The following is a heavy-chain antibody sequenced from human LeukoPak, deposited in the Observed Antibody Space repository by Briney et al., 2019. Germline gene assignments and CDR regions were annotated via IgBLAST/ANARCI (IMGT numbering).Heavy chain of an antibody. Sequence: AGGSLRLSCAASGFTFDDYAMQWVRQAPGKGLEWVSLITGDGGETYYADSVKGRFTISRDNSKRSLYLQMNSLRTEDTALYYCGNRPYGYCRGDCYSKRDSWGQGTLVTVSS. CDR1: GFTFDDYA. D-gene: IGHD2-21*02. CDR3: GNRPYGYCRGDCYSKRDS. V-gene: IGHV3-43*02. CDR2: ITGDGGET. J-gene: IGHJ4*02.